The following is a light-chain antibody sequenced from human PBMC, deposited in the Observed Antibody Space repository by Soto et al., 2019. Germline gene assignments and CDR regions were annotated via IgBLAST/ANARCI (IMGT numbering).Light chain of an antibody. J-gene: IGKJ1*01. Sequence: DIQMTQSPSTLSASVGDRVTITCRASQSISNRLAWYQQKPGKAPKVLIYDASSLESGVPSRFSGSGSGTEFILIISSLQPDDFASYCCQHSGRTWSFGLRTKVQ. CDR1: QSISNR. CDR3: QHSGRTWS. V-gene: IGKV1-5*01. CDR2: DAS.